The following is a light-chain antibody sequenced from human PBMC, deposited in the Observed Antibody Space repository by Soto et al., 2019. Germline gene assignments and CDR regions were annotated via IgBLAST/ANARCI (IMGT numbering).Light chain of an antibody. CDR3: QQRDSWPRT. Sequence: EVVLTQSPATLSLSPGERAILSCRASQSVRTYLAWYQQKPGQAPRLLIYDASSRATGIPARFSGSGSGTDFSLTSSSLEHEDFSLYFCQQRDSWPRTFGQGTKVEIK. CDR2: DAS. V-gene: IGKV3-11*01. J-gene: IGKJ1*01. CDR1: QSVRTY.